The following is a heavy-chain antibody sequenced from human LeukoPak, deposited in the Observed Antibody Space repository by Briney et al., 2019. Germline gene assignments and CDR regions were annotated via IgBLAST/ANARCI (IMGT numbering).Heavy chain of an antibody. CDR1: GFSVSTYA. D-gene: IGHD6-6*01. CDR2: ISVSGDNT. CDR3: ATAGRLSYYFDY. V-gene: IGHV3-23*01. J-gene: IGHJ4*02. Sequence: GGSLRLSCTASGFSVSTYAMNWVRQAPGKGLEWVSGISVSGDNTYYADSVKGRFTTSRDNSRNTLYLQMNSLRAEDTAVYYCATAGRLSYYFDYWGQGTLVTVSS.